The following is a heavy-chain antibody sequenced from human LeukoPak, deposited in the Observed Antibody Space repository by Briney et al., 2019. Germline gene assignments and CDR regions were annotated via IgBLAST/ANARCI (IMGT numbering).Heavy chain of an antibody. J-gene: IGHJ6*03. CDR3: ARYSPIAAAGMSYYYYYMDV. CDR1: GGTFSSYA. CDR2: IIPIFGTA. V-gene: IGHV1-69*13. Sequence: SVKVSCKASGGTFSSYAISWLRQAPGQRLEWMGGIIPIFGTANYAQKFQGRVTITADESTSTAYMELSSLRSEDTAVYYCARYSPIAAAGMSYYYYYMDVWGKGTTVTVSS. D-gene: IGHD6-13*01.